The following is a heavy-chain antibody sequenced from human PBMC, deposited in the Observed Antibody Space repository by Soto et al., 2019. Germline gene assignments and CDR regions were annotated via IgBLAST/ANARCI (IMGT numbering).Heavy chain of an antibody. CDR1: GFTFSSYA. CDR2: ISYDGSNK. CDR3: ARGEMATIYYFDY. D-gene: IGHD5-12*01. V-gene: IGHV3-30-3*01. Sequence: QVQLVESGGGVVQPGRSLRLSCAAPGFTFSSYAMHWVRQAPGKGLEWVAVISYDGSNKYYADSVKGRFTISRDNSKNTLYLQMNSLRAEDTAVYYCARGEMATIYYFDYWGQGTLVTVSS. J-gene: IGHJ4*02.